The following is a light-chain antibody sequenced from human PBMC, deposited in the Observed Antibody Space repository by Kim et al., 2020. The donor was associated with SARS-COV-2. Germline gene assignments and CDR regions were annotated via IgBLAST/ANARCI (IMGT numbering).Light chain of an antibody. Sequence: EIVLTQSPATLSVYPGESVTLSCRASQSVSTNLAWYHQKPGQSPRLFMYGVTTRAGGIPARFSGSGSGTDFNLTISGLQSEDFAVYYCHQYDDWPRSFGQGTKLDI. CDR3: HQYDDWPRS. CDR1: QSVSTN. CDR2: GVT. J-gene: IGKJ2*03. V-gene: IGKV3-15*01.